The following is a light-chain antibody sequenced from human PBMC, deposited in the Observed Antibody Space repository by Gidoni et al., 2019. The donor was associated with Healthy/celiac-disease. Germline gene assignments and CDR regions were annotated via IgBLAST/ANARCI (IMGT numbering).Light chain of an antibody. CDR1: QSGSSSY. J-gene: IGKJ2*01. Sequence: EIVLTQSPGTLSLSPGERATLSSRASQSGSSSYLAWYQQKPGQAPRLLIYGASSRATGIPARFSGSGSGTDFTLTISRLEPEDFAVYYCQQYGSSPPYTFGQGTKLEIK. V-gene: IGKV3-20*01. CDR3: QQYGSSPPYT. CDR2: GAS.